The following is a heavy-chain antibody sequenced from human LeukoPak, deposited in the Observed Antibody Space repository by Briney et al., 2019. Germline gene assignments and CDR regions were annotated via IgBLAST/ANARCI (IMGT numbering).Heavy chain of an antibody. D-gene: IGHD2-2*01. CDR1: GFTFSSYA. J-gene: IGHJ4*02. CDR2: TGSTGVST. V-gene: IGHV3-23*01. Sequence: PGGSLRLSCAASGFTFSSYAMNWVRQAPGKGLEWVSGTGSTGVSTFYADSVKGRFTVSRDNSKNTLSLQMNSLRAEDTAVYYCAKDPGVVPPNYFDYWAQGTLVTVSS. CDR3: AKDPGVVPPNYFDY.